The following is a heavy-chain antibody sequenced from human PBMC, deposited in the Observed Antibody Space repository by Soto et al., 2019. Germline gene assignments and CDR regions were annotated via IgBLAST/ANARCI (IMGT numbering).Heavy chain of an antibody. CDR3: ARRTSSSSSYYYYGMDV. V-gene: IGHV1-18*01. J-gene: IGHJ6*02. Sequence: QDQLVQSGPEVKKPGASVKVSCQASGYTFANYGFSWVRQAPGQGLEWMGWISAYNGYTKHAQKLQGRVTMTTDTSTSTAYMELRSLSSDDTAVYYCARRTSSSSSYYYYGMDVWGQGTTVTVSS. CDR2: ISAYNGYT. CDR1: GYTFANYG. D-gene: IGHD6-6*01.